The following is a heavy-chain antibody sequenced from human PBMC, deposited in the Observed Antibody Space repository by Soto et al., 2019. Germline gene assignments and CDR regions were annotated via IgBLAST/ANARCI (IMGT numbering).Heavy chain of an antibody. CDR1: GGSFSSYQ. CDR3: ARGWRFDP. J-gene: IGHJ5*02. Sequence: SLTCAVRGGSFSSYQWSWIRQTLGQGLEWIGEINHSGTTNYNPSLKSRLTMSVDTSKKEFSLKLTSVTAADTAVYYCARGWRFDPWGQGTLVTVSS. D-gene: IGHD3-3*01. V-gene: IGHV4-34*01. CDR2: INHSGTT.